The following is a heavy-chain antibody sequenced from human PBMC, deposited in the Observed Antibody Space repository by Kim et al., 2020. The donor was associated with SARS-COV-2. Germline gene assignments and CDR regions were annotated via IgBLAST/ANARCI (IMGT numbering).Heavy chain of an antibody. CDR1: GLTFSSYG. Sequence: GGSLRLSCAASGLTFSSYGMHWVRQAPGKGLEWVAVISYDGSNKYYADSVKGRFTISRDNSKNTLYLQMNSLRAEDTAVYYCAKLLYDYSNYYYYGMDVWGQGTTVTVSS. V-gene: IGHV3-30*18. D-gene: IGHD4-4*01. J-gene: IGHJ6*02. CDR2: ISYDGSNK. CDR3: AKLLYDYSNYYYYGMDV.